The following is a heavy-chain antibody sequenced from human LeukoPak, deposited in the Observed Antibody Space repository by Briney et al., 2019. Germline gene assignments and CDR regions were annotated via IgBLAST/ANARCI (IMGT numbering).Heavy chain of an antibody. J-gene: IGHJ6*02. CDR2: IRTRTNRYAT. CDR3: AKVIPDYGDYYYYGMDV. Sequence: GGSLKLSCAASGFTFSVSAIHWVRQASGKGLEWVGRIRTRTNRYATAYAAAVKGRFTVSRDDSKNTAYLQMNSLRAEGTAVYYCAKVIPDYGDYYYYGMDVWGQGTTVTVSS. CDR1: GFTFSVSA. D-gene: IGHD4-17*01. V-gene: IGHV3-73*01.